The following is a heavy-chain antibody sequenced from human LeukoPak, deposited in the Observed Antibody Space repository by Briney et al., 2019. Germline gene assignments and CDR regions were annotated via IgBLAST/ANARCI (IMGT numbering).Heavy chain of an antibody. CDR2: IYYSGST. D-gene: IGHD2-8*01. J-gene: IGHJ6*02. Sequence: SETLSLTCTVSGGSVSSGSYYWSWIRQPPGKGLEWIGYIYYSGSTNYNPSLKSRVTISVDTSKNQFSLKLSSVTAADTAVYYCARVGTKNYYYGMDVWGQGTTVTVSS. CDR1: GGSVSSGSYY. V-gene: IGHV4-61*01. CDR3: ARVGTKNYYYGMDV.